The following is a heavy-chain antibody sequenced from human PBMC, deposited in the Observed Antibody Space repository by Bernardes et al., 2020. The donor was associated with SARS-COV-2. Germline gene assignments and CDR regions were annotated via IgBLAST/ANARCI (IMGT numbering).Heavy chain of an antibody. J-gene: IGHJ4*02. CDR1: GGSISSGDYY. V-gene: IGHV4-39*01. D-gene: IGHD2-2*01. CDR2: IYYSGST. CDR3: AIRLVAAAAIWNY. Sequence: SETLSLTCTVSGGSISSGDYYWGWIRQPPGKGLEWIGSIYYSGSTYYNPSLKSRVTISVDTPKNQFSLKLSSVTAADTAVYYCAIRLVAAAAIWNYWGQGTLVTVSS.